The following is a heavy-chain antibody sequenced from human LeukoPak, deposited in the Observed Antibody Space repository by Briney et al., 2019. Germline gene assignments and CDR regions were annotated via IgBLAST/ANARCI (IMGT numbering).Heavy chain of an antibody. CDR1: GFTFSSYA. V-gene: IGHV3-30-3*01. CDR3: ARDSYTGWNYYYGMDV. CDR2: ISYDGSNK. Sequence: PGRSLRPSCAASGFTFSSYAMHWVRQAPGKGLEWVAVISYDGSNKYYADSVKGRFTISRDNSKNTLYLQMNSLRAEDTAVYYCARDSYTGWNYYYGMDVWGQGTTVTVSS. D-gene: IGHD6-19*01. J-gene: IGHJ6*02.